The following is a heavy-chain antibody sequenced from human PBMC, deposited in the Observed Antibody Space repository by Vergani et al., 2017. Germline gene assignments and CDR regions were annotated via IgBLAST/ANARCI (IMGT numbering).Heavy chain of an antibody. CDR1: GGSMSGYY. V-gene: IGHV4-59*01. CDR2: MYHSGST. J-gene: IGHJ5*02. Sequence: QVRLQESGPGLVTPSETLSLTCSVSGGSMSGYYWSWIRQPPGKELEWIGYMYHSGSTHYNPSLETRVTISGDTAKNQFSLKLNSVTAADTAVYYCGRVADFYGLGSRLLDLWGQGILVTVSS. CDR3: GRVADFYGLGSRLLDL. D-gene: IGHD3-10*01.